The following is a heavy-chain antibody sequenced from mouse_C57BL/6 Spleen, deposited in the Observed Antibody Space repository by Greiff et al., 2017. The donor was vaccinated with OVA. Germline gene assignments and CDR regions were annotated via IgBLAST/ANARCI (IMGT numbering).Heavy chain of an antibody. J-gene: IGHJ3*01. D-gene: IGHD4-1*01. CDR3: ARHGALTGTGLAY. Sequence: DVHLVESGGDLVKPGGSLKLSCAASGFTFSSYGMSWVRQTPDKRLEWVATISSGGSYTYYPDSVKGRFTISRDNAKNTLYLQMSRLKSEDTAMYYCARHGALTGTGLAYWGQGTLVTVSA. V-gene: IGHV5-6*01. CDR1: GFTFSSYG. CDR2: ISSGGSYT.